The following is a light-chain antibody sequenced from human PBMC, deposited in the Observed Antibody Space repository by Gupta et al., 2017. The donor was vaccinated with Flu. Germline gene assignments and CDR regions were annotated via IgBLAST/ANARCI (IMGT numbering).Light chain of an antibody. CDR2: EVS. Sequence: QSVSISCTGTSGDIGGYNYVSWYQQHPGKAPKLVIFEVSRRPSGVPARFSASKSGNTASLTVSGLQAEDEADYYCGSYADGMYLFGSGTKVTVL. J-gene: IGLJ1*01. CDR3: GSYADGMYL. V-gene: IGLV2-8*01. CDR1: SGDIGGYNY.